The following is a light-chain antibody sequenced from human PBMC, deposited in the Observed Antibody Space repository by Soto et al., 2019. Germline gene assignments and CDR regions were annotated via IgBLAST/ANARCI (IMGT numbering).Light chain of an antibody. V-gene: IGKV1-5*01. CDR1: QSISSW. J-gene: IGKJ1*01. Sequence: IHMTHAPSTLSASVLYRVTITCRASQSISSWLAWYQQKPGKAPKLLIYDASSLESGVPSRFSGSGSGTEFTLTISSLQPDDFATYYCQQYNSYWTFGQGTKVDIK. CDR2: DAS. CDR3: QQYNSYWT.